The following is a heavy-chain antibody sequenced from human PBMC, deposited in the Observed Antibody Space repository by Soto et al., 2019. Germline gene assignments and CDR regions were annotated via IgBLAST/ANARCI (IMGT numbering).Heavy chain of an antibody. CDR3: AIVVITMVRGVIGVCDAFDI. V-gene: IGHV3-33*01. CDR1: GFTFSSYG. CDR2: IWYDGSNK. J-gene: IGHJ3*02. D-gene: IGHD3-10*01. Sequence: GGSLRLSCAASGFTFSSYGMHWVRQAPGKGLEWVAVIWYDGSNKYYADSVKGRFTISRDNSKNTLYLQMNSLRDEDTAVYYCAIVVITMVRGVIGVCDAFDIWGQGTMVTVSS.